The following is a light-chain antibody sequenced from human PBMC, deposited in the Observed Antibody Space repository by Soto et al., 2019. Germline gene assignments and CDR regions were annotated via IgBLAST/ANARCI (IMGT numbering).Light chain of an antibody. J-gene: IGKJ5*01. CDR3: QQYGSSPIT. CDR1: KSVTSNY. V-gene: IGKV3-20*01. Sequence: EVVLTQSPGTLSLSPGERATLSCRASKSVTSNYLAWYQQKPGQAPRLLINGASSRATGIPDRFRGSGSGTDFTLTINRLEPEDFAVYYCQQYGSSPITFGQGTRLEIK. CDR2: GAS.